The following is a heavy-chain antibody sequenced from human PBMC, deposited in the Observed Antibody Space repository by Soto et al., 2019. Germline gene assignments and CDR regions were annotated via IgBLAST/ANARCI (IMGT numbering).Heavy chain of an antibody. V-gene: IGHV3-74*01. J-gene: IGHJ4*02. Sequence: EVQLVEAGGGVVQPGGSLRLSCAASGFTFRTNLMHWVRQGPGKGLVWVSRINSDGTTAAYADSVQGRFTISRDNAKNTLYLHMTSLRGEDTAVYYCAKDGEGVANFDYWGQGTLVTVSS. CDR3: AKDGEGVANFDY. CDR1: GFTFRTNL. CDR2: INSDGTTA. D-gene: IGHD3-10*01.